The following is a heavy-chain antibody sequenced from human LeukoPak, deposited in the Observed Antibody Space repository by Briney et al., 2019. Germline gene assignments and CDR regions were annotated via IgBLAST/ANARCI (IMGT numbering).Heavy chain of an antibody. CDR1: GGSISSYY. CDR2: IYYSGST. Sequence: PSETLSLTCTVSGGSISSYYWSWIRQPPGKGLEWIGYIYYSGSTNYNPSLKSRVTISVDTSKNQFSLKLSSETAADTAVYYCARAPFYGSGRLDAFDIWGQGTMVTVSS. V-gene: IGHV4-59*01. D-gene: IGHD3-10*01. J-gene: IGHJ3*02. CDR3: ARAPFYGSGRLDAFDI.